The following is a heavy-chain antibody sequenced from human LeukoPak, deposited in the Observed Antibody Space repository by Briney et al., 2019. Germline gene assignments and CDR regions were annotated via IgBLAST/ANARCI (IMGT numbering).Heavy chain of an antibody. CDR2: LTQDGSEQ. D-gene: IGHD3-22*01. V-gene: IGHV3-7*01. CDR3: ARAISSGHYYWYYYYYMDV. CDR1: GFTFCSHW. J-gene: IGHJ6*03. Sequence: GGSLRLSCAASGFTFCSHWMTGVRDAPGRGLECVAHLTQDGSEQYSVDSVRGRFTICSDNAKHSPYLELNSLRAEDTAVYYCARAISSGHYYWYYYYYMDVWGKGSTVTVSS.